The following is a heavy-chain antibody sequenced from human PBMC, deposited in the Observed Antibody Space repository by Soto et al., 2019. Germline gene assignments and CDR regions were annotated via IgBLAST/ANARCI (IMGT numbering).Heavy chain of an antibody. Sequence: SETLSLTCTVSGGSISSYYWSWLRQPPGKGLEWIGYIYYSEITNYNPSLKSRVTLSADRSKNQFSLKLSSVTAADTAVYYCARQYGGYEYYFDYWGQGTLVTVSS. V-gene: IGHV4-59*08. J-gene: IGHJ4*02. D-gene: IGHD5-12*01. CDR2: IYYSEIT. CDR3: ARQYGGYEYYFDY. CDR1: GGSISSYY.